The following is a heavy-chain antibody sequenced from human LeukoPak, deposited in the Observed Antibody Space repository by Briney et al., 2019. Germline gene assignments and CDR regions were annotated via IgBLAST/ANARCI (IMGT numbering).Heavy chain of an antibody. CDR3: ARHRYGSNLFDY. CDR2: IYYSGST. D-gene: IGHD6-13*01. CDR1: GGSISSSSYY. J-gene: IGHJ4*02. Sequence: SETLSLTCTVSGGSISSSSYYWGWIRQPPGKGLEWIGSIYYSGSTYYNPSLKSRVTISVDTSTNQFSLGVSSVTAADTSVFYCARHRYGSNLFDYWGQGTLVTVSS. V-gene: IGHV4-39*01.